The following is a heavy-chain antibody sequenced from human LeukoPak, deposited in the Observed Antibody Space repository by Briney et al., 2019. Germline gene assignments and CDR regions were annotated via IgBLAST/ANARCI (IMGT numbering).Heavy chain of an antibody. CDR3: ARPLDSGSYGTGY. Sequence: ASVKVSCKASGGTFSSYAISWVRQAPGQGLEWMGGIIPIFGTANYAQKFQGRVTITADESTSTAYMELSSLRAEDTAVYYCARPLDSGSYGTGYWGQGTLVTVSS. V-gene: IGHV1-69*13. D-gene: IGHD1-26*01. CDR2: IIPIFGTA. J-gene: IGHJ4*02. CDR1: GGTFSSYA.